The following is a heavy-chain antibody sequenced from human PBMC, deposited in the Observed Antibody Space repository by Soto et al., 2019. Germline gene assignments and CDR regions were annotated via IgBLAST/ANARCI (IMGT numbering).Heavy chain of an antibody. D-gene: IGHD3-3*01. Sequence: GSLRLSCAASEFTFGSYAMSLVRQSRGKGLEWGSAISGSGGSSYYADSVKGRFTISRYNSKNKMYMQMNSMRPEDTAVYYWAKDKARLLEWLSFDDSGQPSLLTVTS. CDR1: EFTFGSYA. CDR3: AKDKARLLEWLSFDD. CDR2: ISGSGGSS. J-gene: IGHJ4*02. V-gene: IGHV3-23*01.